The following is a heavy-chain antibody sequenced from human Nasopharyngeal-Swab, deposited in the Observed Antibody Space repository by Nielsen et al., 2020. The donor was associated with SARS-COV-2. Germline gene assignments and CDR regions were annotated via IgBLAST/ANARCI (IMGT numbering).Heavy chain of an antibody. CDR2: ISAYNGNT. CDR1: GYTFTSYG. CDR3: ARDYGDYFDY. Sequence: ASVKVSCKASGYTFTSYGISWVRQAPGQGLEWMGWISAYNGNTNYAQKLQGRVTMTRDTSTSTVYMELSSLRSEDTAVYYCARDYGDYFDYWGQGTLVTVSS. V-gene: IGHV1-18*01. J-gene: IGHJ4*02. D-gene: IGHD4-17*01.